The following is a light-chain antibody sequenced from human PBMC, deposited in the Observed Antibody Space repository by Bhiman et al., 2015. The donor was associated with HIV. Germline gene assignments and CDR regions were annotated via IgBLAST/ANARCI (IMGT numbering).Light chain of an antibody. CDR1: SSNIGSNA. Sequence: QPVLTQPPSASGTPGQRVTISCSGSSSNIGSNAVHWFRQLPGTTPKFVIHENDQRPSGVPDRFSGSKSGISASLDISGLRSEDEADYYCAAWDDSLSGLILGGGTKLTVL. CDR3: AAWDDSLSGLI. CDR2: END. V-gene: IGLV1-47*01. J-gene: IGLJ2*01.